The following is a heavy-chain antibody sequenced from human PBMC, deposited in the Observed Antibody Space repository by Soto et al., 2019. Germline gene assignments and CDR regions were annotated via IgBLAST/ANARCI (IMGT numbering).Heavy chain of an antibody. CDR1: GYMFITYG. CDR3: ARARYCATVHRQWWYFDL. J-gene: IGHJ2*01. CDR2: MSTSNGDT. V-gene: IGHV1-18*01. D-gene: IGHD6-19*01. Sequence: ASVKVSCKASGYMFITYGFNWVRQAPGQGLEWMGWMSTSNGDTKTAQKFQGRLTMTSETSTNTVSMELTNLRSDDTAVYYCARARYCATVHRQWWYFDLWGRCSLVTVSS.